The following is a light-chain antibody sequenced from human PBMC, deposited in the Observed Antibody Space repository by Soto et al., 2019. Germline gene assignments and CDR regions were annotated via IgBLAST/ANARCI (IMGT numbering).Light chain of an antibody. J-gene: IGKJ1*01. Sequence: EIVLTQAPATLSFSPGDRATISCRATQSVRSCLAWYRQQPGQAPRLLIYDESRRATGIPARFSGSGSGTDFTLIISSLEPKDFAIYYCQQRSSWPGTFGQGTKVDI. CDR1: QSVRSC. V-gene: IGKV3-11*01. CDR2: DES. CDR3: QQRSSWPGT.